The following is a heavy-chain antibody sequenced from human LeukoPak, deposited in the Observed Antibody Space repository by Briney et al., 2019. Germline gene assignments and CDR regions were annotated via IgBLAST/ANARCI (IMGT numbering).Heavy chain of an antibody. D-gene: IGHD3-10*01. CDR2: ISGTGGST. Sequence: GGSLRLSCAASGFTFGSYAMSWVRQAPGRGLEWVSAISGTGGSTYYADSVKGRFTISRDNSKNTLYLQMNSLRAEDTALYYCAKARFAPSNYYFYSGMDVWGQGTTVTVSS. CDR1: GFTFGSYA. J-gene: IGHJ6*02. CDR3: AKARFAPSNYYFYSGMDV. V-gene: IGHV3-23*01.